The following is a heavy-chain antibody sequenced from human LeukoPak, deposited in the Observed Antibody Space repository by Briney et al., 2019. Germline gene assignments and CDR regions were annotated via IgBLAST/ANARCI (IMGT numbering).Heavy chain of an antibody. CDR1: GFTFSDYY. CDR3: ARLYCGGDCYVDY. J-gene: IGHJ4*02. Sequence: GGSLRLSCAASGFTFSDYYMTWIRQAPGKGLERVSYISSSGSTISYTASVKGRFTISRDNAKTSLYLQMNSLRVEDMAVYYCARLYCGGDCYVDYWGQGTLVTVSS. V-gene: IGHV3-11*01. CDR2: ISSSGSTI. D-gene: IGHD2-21*02.